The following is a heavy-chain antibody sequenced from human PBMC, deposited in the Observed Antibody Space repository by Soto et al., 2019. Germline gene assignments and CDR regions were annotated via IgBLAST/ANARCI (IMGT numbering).Heavy chain of an antibody. J-gene: IGHJ4*02. CDR3: ARDFGGTGSHDY. V-gene: IGHV3-7*01. CDR1: GFTFSSYW. CDR2: IKKDGSQK. D-gene: IGHD1-26*01. Sequence: GGSLRLSCADSGFTFSSYWMSWVRQAPGKGLEWVANIKKDGSQKYYVDSVKGRFTISRDNAKNSLYLQMSSLRAEDTAVYYCARDFGGTGSHDYWGQGTLVTVS.